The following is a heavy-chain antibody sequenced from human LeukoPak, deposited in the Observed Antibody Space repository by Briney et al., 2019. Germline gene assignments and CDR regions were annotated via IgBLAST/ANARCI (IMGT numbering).Heavy chain of an antibody. CDR3: TSRRYGSGWPDYYYDGMDV. D-gene: IGHD6-19*01. CDR1: GFTFSGSA. V-gene: IGHV3-73*01. CDR2: IRSKTNNYAT. J-gene: IGHJ6*02. Sequence: GPLRLSCAASGFTFSGSAMHCVRQASGKGLEWVGRIRSKTNNYATAYAASVKGRFTIYRDDSKNTAYLQMNSLKTEDTAVYYCTSRRYGSGWPDYYYDGMDVWGQGTTVTVSS.